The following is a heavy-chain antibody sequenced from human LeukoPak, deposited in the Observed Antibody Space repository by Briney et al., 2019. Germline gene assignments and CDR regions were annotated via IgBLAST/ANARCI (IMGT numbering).Heavy chain of an antibody. Sequence: PGGSLKLSCAASGFTFSSYGMSWVRQAPGKGLEWVANIKKDGSEKYYVDSVKGRFTISRDNAKNSLNLQMNSLRAEDTAVYYCAELGITMIGGVWGKGTTVTISS. D-gene: IGHD3-10*02. V-gene: IGHV3-7*01. CDR1: GFTFSSYG. CDR2: IKKDGSEK. CDR3: AELGITMIGGV. J-gene: IGHJ6*04.